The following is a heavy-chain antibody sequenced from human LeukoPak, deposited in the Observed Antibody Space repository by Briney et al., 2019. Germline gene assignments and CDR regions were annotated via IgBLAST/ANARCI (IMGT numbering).Heavy chain of an antibody. J-gene: IGHJ5*02. CDR2: INHSGST. V-gene: IGHV4-34*01. CDR3: ARGYQLLWGGWFDP. D-gene: IGHD2-2*01. Sequence: SETLSLTCAVYGGSLSGYYWSWIRQPPGKGLEWIGEINHSGSTNYNPSLKSRVTISVDTSKNQLSLKLSSVTAADTAVYYCARGYQLLWGGWFDPWGQGTLVTVSP. CDR1: GGSLSGYY.